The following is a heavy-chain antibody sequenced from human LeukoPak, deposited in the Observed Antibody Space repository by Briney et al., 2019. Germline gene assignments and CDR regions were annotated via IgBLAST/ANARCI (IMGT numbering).Heavy chain of an antibody. CDR3: ARAYLPTFPGYFDY. J-gene: IGHJ4*02. CDR2: FNPENGNT. D-gene: IGHD2/OR15-2a*01. Sequence: ASVKVSCKASGYSFVGYGITWVRQAPGQGLEWMGWFNPENGNTNYAQKVQGRVTMTADTSTSTSYMELRSLRAEDTAVYYCARAYLPTFPGYFDYWGQGTLVTVSS. CDR1: GYSFVGYG. V-gene: IGHV1-18*01.